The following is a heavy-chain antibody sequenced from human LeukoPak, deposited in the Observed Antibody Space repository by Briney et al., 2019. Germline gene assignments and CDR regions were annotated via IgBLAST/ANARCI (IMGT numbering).Heavy chain of an antibody. Sequence: GGSLRLSCAASGFTFSSYAMSWVRQAPGKGLEWVSGISGSGGSTHYADSVKGRFTISRDNSKNTLYLQMNSLRAEDTAAYYCAKQPFFGERYYFDYWGQGTLVTVSS. D-gene: IGHD3-10*01. CDR3: AKQPFFGERYYFDY. V-gene: IGHV3-23*01. CDR1: GFTFSSYA. CDR2: ISGSGGST. J-gene: IGHJ4*02.